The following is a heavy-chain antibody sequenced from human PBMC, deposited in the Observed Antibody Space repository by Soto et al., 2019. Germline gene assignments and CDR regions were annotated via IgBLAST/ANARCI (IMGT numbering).Heavy chain of an antibody. D-gene: IGHD2-15*01. CDR2: VYYSGST. CDR1: GGSIDNSHSC. V-gene: IGHV4-39*01. J-gene: IGHJ4*01. CDR3: VRVVEAATRPADFDT. Sequence: PPESLSLTSDVSGGSIDNSHSCWGWVRQPPGRGLEFLCSVYYSGSTYYTTSLKSRVTVSVDTSKKQATLRVMSVTVAETAMYYCVRVVEAATRPADFDTWGQGIVVTVSS.